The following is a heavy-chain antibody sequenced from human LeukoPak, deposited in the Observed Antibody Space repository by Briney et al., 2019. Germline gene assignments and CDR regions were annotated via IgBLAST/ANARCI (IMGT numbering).Heavy chain of an antibody. CDR2: ISWNSGSI. V-gene: IGHV3-9*01. J-gene: IGHJ4*02. D-gene: IGHD4-17*01. CDR3: AKEIVPDYGYYLNYFDY. CDR1: GFTFDDYA. Sequence: GGSLRLSCAASGFTFDDYAMHWVRHAPGKGLEWVSGISWNSGSIGYADSVKGRFTISRDNAKNSLYLQMNSLRAEDTALYYCAKEIVPDYGYYLNYFDYWGQGTLVTVSS.